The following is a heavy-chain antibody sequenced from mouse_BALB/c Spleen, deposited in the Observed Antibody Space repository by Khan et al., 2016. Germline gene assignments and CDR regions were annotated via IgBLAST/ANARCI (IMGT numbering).Heavy chain of an antibody. J-gene: IGHJ3*01. CDR2: ISDGGSYT. D-gene: IGHD6-1*01. Sequence: EVELVESGGGLVKPGGSLKLSCAASGFTFSDYYMYWVRQTPEKRLEWVATISDGGSYTNYTESVKGRFTISRDNAKNNLYLQMSSLKSEDTGMCYCAREGFCRWFAYWGQGTLVTVSA. CDR3: AREGFCRWFAY. CDR1: GFTFSDYY. V-gene: IGHV5-4*02.